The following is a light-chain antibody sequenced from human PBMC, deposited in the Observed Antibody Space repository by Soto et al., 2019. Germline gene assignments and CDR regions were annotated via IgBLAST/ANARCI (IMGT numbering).Light chain of an antibody. CDR2: DAS. V-gene: IGKV1-5*01. J-gene: IGKJ1*01. CDR3: QQYNNYPRT. Sequence: DIQITQSPSTLSPSIGDRFTITGLGSAGIRTWLAWYQHKRGKDPKFIIYDASSLESGVPSRFSGSGSGTELTLTISNLQPDDFATYFCQQYNNYPRTFGQGTKGDI. CDR1: AGIRTW.